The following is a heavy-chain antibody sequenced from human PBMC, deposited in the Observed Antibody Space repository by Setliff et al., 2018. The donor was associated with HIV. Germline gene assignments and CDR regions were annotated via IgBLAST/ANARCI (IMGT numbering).Heavy chain of an antibody. D-gene: IGHD4-4*01. J-gene: IGHJ5*02. Sequence: LSLTCSVSGGSLISGGYYWSWIRQHPGKGLEWIGYVYYTGKTYYNPSLESRISTSVDTSKNQFSLKLTSVTAADTAIYYCARDLTSNSNCFEPWGQGTQVTV. CDR1: GGSLISGGYY. V-gene: IGHV4-31*03. CDR2: VYYTGKT. CDR3: ARDLTSNSNCFEP.